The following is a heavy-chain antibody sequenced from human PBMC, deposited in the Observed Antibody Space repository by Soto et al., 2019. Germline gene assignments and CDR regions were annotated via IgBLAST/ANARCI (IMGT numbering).Heavy chain of an antibody. CDR3: ARQLTVREVIIYYYYGMDV. V-gene: IGHV4-39*01. J-gene: IGHJ6*02. CDR1: GGSISSSSYY. CDR2: IYYSGST. D-gene: IGHD3-10*01. Sequence: SETLSLTCTVSGGSISSSSYYWGWIRQPPGKGLEWIGSIYYSGSTYYNPSLKSRVTISVDTSKNQFSLKLSTVTAADTAVYYCARQLTVREVIIYYYYGMDVWGQGTTVTVSS.